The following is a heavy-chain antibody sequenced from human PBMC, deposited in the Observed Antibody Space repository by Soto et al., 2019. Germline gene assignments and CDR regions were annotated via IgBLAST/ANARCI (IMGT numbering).Heavy chain of an antibody. J-gene: IGHJ4*02. CDR3: ARDLGGQIVDY. D-gene: IGHD1-26*01. CDR1: GYTFRTYG. V-gene: IGHV1-18*01. Sequence: ASVKVSCKASGYTFRTYGISWPRQAPGQGLEWMGWISAYNGNTNYAQKLQGRVTMTTETSTSTAYMELRSLRSDDTAVYYCARDLGGQIVDYWGQGTLVTVSS. CDR2: ISAYNGNT.